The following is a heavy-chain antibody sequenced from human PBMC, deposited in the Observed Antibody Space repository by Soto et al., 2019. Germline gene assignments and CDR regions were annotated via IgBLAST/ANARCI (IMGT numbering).Heavy chain of an antibody. CDR1: GFTYETYA. CDR2: ISSGGTIA. J-gene: IGHJ4*02. D-gene: IGHD3-16*02. Sequence: GGSLRLSCVASGFTYETYAMSWVRQAPGKGLEWVSGISSGGTIAHYADSVKGRFAISRDNSKNTLSLEMNRLRADDTGLYYCAISTGGYGGLFVVPSDYWGQGTLVTVSS. V-gene: IGHV3-23*01. CDR3: AISTGGYGGLFVVPSDY.